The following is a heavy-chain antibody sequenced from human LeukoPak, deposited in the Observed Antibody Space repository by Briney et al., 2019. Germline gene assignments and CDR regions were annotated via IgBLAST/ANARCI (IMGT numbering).Heavy chain of an antibody. D-gene: IGHD3-22*01. CDR3: ARDFWDSTGYYLDY. Sequence: GGSLRLSCAASGFTFDDHAMHWVRQAPGKGLEWVSLITAYGDGTYYADSVKGRFTTSRDNNKKSLFLQMDSLRPEDTAFYYCARDFWDSTGYYLDYWGQGTLVAVSS. V-gene: IGHV3-43*02. J-gene: IGHJ4*02. CDR1: GFTFDDHA. CDR2: ITAYGDGT.